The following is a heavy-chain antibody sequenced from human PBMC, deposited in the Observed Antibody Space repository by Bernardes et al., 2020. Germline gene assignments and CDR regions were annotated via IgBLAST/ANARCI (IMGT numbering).Heavy chain of an antibody. Sequence: GGSLRLSCAVSGFTVSNKYMSWVRQAPGKGLEWVSVIYTGGNTYYADSVKGRFTISRDTSNNTLYLQMNSLRAEDTAVYYCARERDTSGYCLRYWGPGTLVTVSS. D-gene: IGHD3-22*01. CDR1: GFTVSNKY. J-gene: IGHJ4*02. V-gene: IGHV3-53*01. CDR2: IYTGGNT. CDR3: ARERDTSGYCLRY.